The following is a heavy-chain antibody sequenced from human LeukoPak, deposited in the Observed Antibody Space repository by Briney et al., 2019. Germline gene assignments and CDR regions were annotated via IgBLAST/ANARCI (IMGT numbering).Heavy chain of an antibody. Sequence: GGSLRLSCAASGFTFSSYAMSWDRQAPGKGLEWVSAISGSGGSTYYADSVKGRFTISRDNSKNTLYLQMNSLRAEDTAVYYCAKDYYGSGGYYNPWFDPWGQGTLVTVSS. CDR2: ISGSGGST. CDR1: GFTFSSYA. V-gene: IGHV3-23*01. J-gene: IGHJ5*02. D-gene: IGHD3-10*01. CDR3: AKDYYGSGGYYNPWFDP.